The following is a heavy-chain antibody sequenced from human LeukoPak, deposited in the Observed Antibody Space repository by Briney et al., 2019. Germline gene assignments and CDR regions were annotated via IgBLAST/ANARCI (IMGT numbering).Heavy chain of an antibody. J-gene: IGHJ4*02. CDR3: ARTPYYDLDS. D-gene: IGHD3-22*01. Sequence: PGGSLRLSCAASGFTFSAYNMNWVRQAPGKGLERVSYISSSSRTIYYADSVKGRFAISRDNAKNSLYLQLNSLRDEDTAVYYCARTPYYDLDSWGQGTLVTVSS. V-gene: IGHV3-48*02. CDR1: GFTFSAYN. CDR2: ISSSSRTI.